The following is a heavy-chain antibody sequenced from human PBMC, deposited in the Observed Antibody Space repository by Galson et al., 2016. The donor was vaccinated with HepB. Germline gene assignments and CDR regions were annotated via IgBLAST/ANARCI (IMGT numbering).Heavy chain of an antibody. J-gene: IGHJ4*02. CDR1: EFTFSTHD. Sequence: SLRLSCAASEFTFSTHDMNWVRQAPGKGLEWVSYISGSGTTIFYADSVKSRFTIYRDNAKNSLYLQMNNLRGEDTAMYYCATPHYDSRGRTDYWGQGTLVTVSS. CDR2: ISGSGTTI. V-gene: IGHV3-48*01. CDR3: ATPHYDSRGRTDY. D-gene: IGHD3-22*01.